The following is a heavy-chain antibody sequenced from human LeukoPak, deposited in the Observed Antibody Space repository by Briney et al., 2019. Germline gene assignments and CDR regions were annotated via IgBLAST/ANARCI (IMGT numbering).Heavy chain of an antibody. Sequence: PGESLRLSCATSGFIFSGYEMAWVRQAPGMGLEWVSYISNSGSPIKYGDAVKGRFTISRDNSKNSVYLQMNSLSAEDTALYFCAGGPQYGGSFAYWGQGTLVTVSS. CDR1: GFIFSGYE. CDR2: ISNSGSPI. J-gene: IGHJ4*02. CDR3: AGGPQYGGSFAY. D-gene: IGHD1-26*01. V-gene: IGHV3-48*03.